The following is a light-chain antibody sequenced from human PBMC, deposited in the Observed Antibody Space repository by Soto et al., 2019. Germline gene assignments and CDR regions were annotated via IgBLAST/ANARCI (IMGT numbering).Light chain of an antibody. J-gene: IGLJ2*01. CDR3: QTWGTGIRV. V-gene: IGLV4-69*01. CDR2: LNSDGSQ. CDR1: SGHSSYA. Sequence: QPVLTQSPSASASLGASVKLTCTLSSGHSSYAIAWHQQQPEKGPRYLMKLNSDGSQSKGDGIPDRFSGSSSGAERYLTISSLQSEEEADYYCQTWGTGIRVFGGGTKLTV.